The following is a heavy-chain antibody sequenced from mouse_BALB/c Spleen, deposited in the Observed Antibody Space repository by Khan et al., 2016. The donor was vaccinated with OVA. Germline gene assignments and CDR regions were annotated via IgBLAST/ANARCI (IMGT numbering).Heavy chain of an antibody. CDR1: GYTFTNYG. Sequence: QIQLVQSGPELKKPGETVKISCKASGYTFTNYGMNWVKQAPGKGLKWMGWINTYTGEPTYADDFKGRFAFSLETSASTAYLQINNLKNEDTATYFGASEVGYLYAMDYWGQGTSVTVSS. CDR3: ASEVGYLYAMDY. V-gene: IGHV9-3-1*01. D-gene: IGHD1-2*01. CDR2: INTYTGEP. J-gene: IGHJ4*01.